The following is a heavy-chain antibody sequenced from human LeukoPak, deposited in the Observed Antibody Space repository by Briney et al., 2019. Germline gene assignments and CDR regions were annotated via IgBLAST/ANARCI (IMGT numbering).Heavy chain of an antibody. J-gene: IGHJ3*02. CDR1: GGTFSSYA. CDR3: ARDVVVVAAPSGAFDI. D-gene: IGHD2-15*01. Sequence: ASVKVSCKASGGTFSSYAISWVRQAPGQGLEWMGGIIPIFGTANYAQKFQGRVTITADESTSTAYMELSSLRSEDTAVYYCARDVVVVAAPSGAFDIWRQGTMVTVSS. V-gene: IGHV1-69*01. CDR2: IIPIFGTA.